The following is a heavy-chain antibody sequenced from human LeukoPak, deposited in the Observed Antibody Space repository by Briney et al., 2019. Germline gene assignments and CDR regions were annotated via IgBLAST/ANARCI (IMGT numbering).Heavy chain of an antibody. V-gene: IGHV3-23*01. CDR2: IGGSGGST. CDR1: GFTFSSYA. D-gene: IGHD6-13*01. J-gene: IGHJ4*02. CDR3: AKVETAAAATLRGFDY. Sequence: GGSLRLSCAAFGFTFSSYAMSWVRQAPGKGPEWVSSIGGSGGSTYYADSVKGRFTISRGNSKNTLYLQMNSLRAEDTAVYYCAKVETAAAATLRGFDYWGQGTLVTVSS.